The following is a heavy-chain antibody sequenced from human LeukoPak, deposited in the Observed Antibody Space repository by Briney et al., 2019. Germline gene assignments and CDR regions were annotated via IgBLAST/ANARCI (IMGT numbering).Heavy chain of an antibody. Sequence: ASVKVSCKASGYTFTSYDINWVRQATGQGLEWMGWMNPNSGNTGYAQKFQGRVTMTRNTSISTAYMELSSLRSEDTAVYYCARERRDGYNYYYYYGMDVWGQGTTVTVSS. V-gene: IGHV1-8*01. CDR2: MNPNSGNT. J-gene: IGHJ6*02. CDR3: ARERRDGYNYYYYYGMDV. CDR1: GYTFTSYD. D-gene: IGHD5-12*01.